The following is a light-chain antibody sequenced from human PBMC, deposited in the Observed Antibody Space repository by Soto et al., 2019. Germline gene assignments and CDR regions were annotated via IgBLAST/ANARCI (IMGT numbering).Light chain of an antibody. V-gene: IGKV3-15*01. J-gene: IGKJ4*01. CDR3: QQYNNWPLT. CDR1: QSVSSN. Sequence: EIVMTQSPVTLSVSPGERATLSCRASQSVSSNLAWYQQKPGQAPRLLIHGASTRATGIPARFSGSGSGTEFTLTISSLQSEDFAVYYCQQYNNWPLTFGGGTKVDIK. CDR2: GAS.